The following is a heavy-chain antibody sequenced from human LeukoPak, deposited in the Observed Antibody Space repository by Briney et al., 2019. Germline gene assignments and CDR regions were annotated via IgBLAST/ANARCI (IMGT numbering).Heavy chain of an antibody. CDR3: ARGDIGYNWFDP. V-gene: IGHV4-4*07. CDR2: INTSGST. Sequence: PSETLSLTCTVSGGSISSYYWNWIRQPAGKGLEWIGRINTSGSTNYKPSLKSRVTMSIDTSKNQFSLRLRSVAAAGTAVYYCARGDIGYNWFDPWGQGTLVTVSS. CDR1: GGSISSYY. D-gene: IGHD3-9*01. J-gene: IGHJ5*02.